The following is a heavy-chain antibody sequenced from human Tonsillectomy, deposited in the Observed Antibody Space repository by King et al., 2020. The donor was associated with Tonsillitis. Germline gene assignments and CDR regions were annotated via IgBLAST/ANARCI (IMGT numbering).Heavy chain of an antibody. V-gene: IGHV4-34*01. CDR3: ARPSEYSSSWGFDY. Sequence: VQLQQWGAGLLKPSETLSLTCAVYGGSFSGYYWSWIRQPPGKGLEWIGEINHSGSTNYNPSLKSRVTVSVDTSKNQFSLKLSSVTAADTAVYYCARPSEYSSSWGFDYWGQGTLVTVSS. D-gene: IGHD6-13*01. CDR2: INHSGST. J-gene: IGHJ4*02. CDR1: GGSFSGYY.